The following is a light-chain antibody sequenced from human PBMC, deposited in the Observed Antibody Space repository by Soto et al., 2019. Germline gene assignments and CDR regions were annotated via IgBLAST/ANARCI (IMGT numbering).Light chain of an antibody. V-gene: IGKV1-9*01. CDR2: AAS. CDR3: QQLRSYPST. CDR1: QDISSY. Sequence: IQVTQSPSSLSASVGDRVTITFRASQDISSYLAWYQQKPGKAPTLLIYAASTLQSGVPSRFSGSGFGTDFTLTISSLQAEDFASYYCQQLRSYPSTFGGGTKVDI. J-gene: IGKJ4*01.